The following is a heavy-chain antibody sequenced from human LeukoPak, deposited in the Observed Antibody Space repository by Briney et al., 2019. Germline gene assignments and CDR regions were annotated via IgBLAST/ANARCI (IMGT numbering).Heavy chain of an antibody. V-gene: IGHV3-48*03. Sequence: PGGSLRLSCAASGFTFSSYEMNWVRQAPGKGLEWVSYISSSTVYYADSVKGRFTISRDNAKNSLYLQMNSLRAEDTAVYYCARSRFLEDYFDYWGQGTLVIVSS. CDR1: GFTFSSYE. J-gene: IGHJ4*02. CDR3: ARSRFLEDYFDY. CDR2: ISSSTV. D-gene: IGHD3-3*01.